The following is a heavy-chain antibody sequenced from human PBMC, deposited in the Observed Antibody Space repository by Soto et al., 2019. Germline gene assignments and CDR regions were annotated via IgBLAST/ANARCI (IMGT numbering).Heavy chain of an antibody. CDR2: IYNSGLI. CDR3: ARSRRGAVATFDL. J-gene: IGHJ4*02. CDR1: GASVSSGGYY. V-gene: IGHV4-31*03. D-gene: IGHD2-15*01. Sequence: PSETLSLTSTVSGASVSSGGYYWSWIRQHPEKGLEWIGYIYNSGLISYHPSLKSRIVVSRDTSRNQVSLKVTSVTAADTAVYLCARSRRGAVATFDLWGQGTPVTVSS.